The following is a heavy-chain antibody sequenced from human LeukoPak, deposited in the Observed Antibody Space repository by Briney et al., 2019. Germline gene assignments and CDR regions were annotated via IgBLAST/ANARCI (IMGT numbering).Heavy chain of an antibody. D-gene: IGHD3-9*01. Sequence: ASVKVSCKASGYTFTSYGISWVRQAPGQGLEWMGWISAYNGNTNYAQKLQGRVTMTTDTSTSTAYMELSSLKSEDTAVYYCARGRNYDILTGYYYYYGMAVWGQGTTVTVSS. J-gene: IGHJ6*02. CDR2: ISAYNGNT. CDR3: ARGRNYDILTGYYYYYGMAV. V-gene: IGHV1-18*01. CDR1: GYTFTSYG.